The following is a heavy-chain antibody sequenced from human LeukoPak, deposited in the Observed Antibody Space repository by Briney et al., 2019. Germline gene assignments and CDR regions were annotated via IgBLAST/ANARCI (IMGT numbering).Heavy chain of an antibody. J-gene: IGHJ4*02. D-gene: IGHD6-13*01. V-gene: IGHV4-34*01. CDR2: INHSGST. CDR3: ARGKRGYSSSWYDY. CDR1: GGSFSGYY. Sequence: PSETLSLTCAVYGGSFSGYYWSWIRQPAGKGLEWIGEINHSGSTNYNPSLKSRVTISVDTSKNQFSLKLSSVTAADTAVYYCARGKRGYSSSWYDYWGQGTLVTVSS.